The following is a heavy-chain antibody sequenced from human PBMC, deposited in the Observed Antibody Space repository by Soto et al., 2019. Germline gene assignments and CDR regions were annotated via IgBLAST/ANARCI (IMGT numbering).Heavy chain of an antibody. J-gene: IGHJ5*02. Sequence: QVQLVESGGGVVQPGRSLRLSCAASGFTFSSYGMHWVRQAPGKGLEWVAVISYDGSNKYYADSVKGRFTISRDNSKNTLYLQMNSLRAEATAVYYCAKDRRRVVVVTPNWFDPWGQGTLVTVSS. CDR2: ISYDGSNK. D-gene: IGHD2-21*02. CDR3: AKDRRRVVVVTPNWFDP. CDR1: GFTFSSYG. V-gene: IGHV3-30*18.